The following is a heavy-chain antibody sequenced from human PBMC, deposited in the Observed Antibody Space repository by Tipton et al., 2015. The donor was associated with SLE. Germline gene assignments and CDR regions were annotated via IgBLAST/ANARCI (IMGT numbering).Heavy chain of an antibody. J-gene: IGHJ4*02. D-gene: IGHD6-6*01. CDR3: AKDLYSSSSGFDY. Sequence: SLRLSCAASGFTLSPYSMSWVRQAPGKGLEWVSGISWSSGNIGYADSVKGRFTISRDNAKNSLYLQMNSLRAEDTALYYCAKDLYSSSSGFDYWGEGTLVTVSS. CDR1: GFTLSPYS. V-gene: IGHV3-9*01. CDR2: ISWSSGNI.